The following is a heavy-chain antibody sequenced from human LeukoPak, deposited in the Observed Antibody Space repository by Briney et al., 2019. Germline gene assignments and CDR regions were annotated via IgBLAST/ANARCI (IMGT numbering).Heavy chain of an antibody. D-gene: IGHD2-21*01. CDR1: GGSISSGDYY. V-gene: IGHV4-30-4*08. CDR2: IYYSGST. Sequence: SETLSLTCTVSGGSISSGDYYWSWIRQPPGKGLEWIGYIYYSGSTYYNPSLKSRVTISVDTSKNQFPLKLSSVIAADTAVYYCARVNGVIPDYWGQGTLVTVSS. CDR3: ARVNGVIPDY. J-gene: IGHJ4*02.